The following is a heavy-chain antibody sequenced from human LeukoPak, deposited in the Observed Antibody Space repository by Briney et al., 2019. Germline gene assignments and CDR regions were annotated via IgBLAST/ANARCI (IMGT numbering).Heavy chain of an antibody. CDR3: ARGHTDGDYDFWNMDV. CDR2: IYYTGST. J-gene: IGHJ6*03. Sequence: SETLSLTCTVSGGSISTYYWTWIRQPPGKGLEWIGYIYYTGSTNYNPSLKSRVTILVDTSKNQFSLKLSSVTAADTAVYYCARGHTDGDYDFWNMDVWGKGTTVTVSS. D-gene: IGHD4-17*01. CDR1: GGSISTYY. V-gene: IGHV4-59*01.